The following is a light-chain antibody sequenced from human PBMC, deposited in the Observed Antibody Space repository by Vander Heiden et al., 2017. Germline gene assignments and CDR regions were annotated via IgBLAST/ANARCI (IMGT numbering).Light chain of an antibody. CDR3: QQTDTTPHT. CDR1: QSIGVY. CDR2: IAS. Sequence: DIQMTQSPSSLSASLGDRVTITCRTSQSIGVYLNWYQQKPGKAPNLLIYIASSLQTGVPPRFSGSGSGIDFTLTISRLQPEDSATYYCQQTDTTPHTFGGGTKVDIK. V-gene: IGKV1-39*01. J-gene: IGKJ4*01.